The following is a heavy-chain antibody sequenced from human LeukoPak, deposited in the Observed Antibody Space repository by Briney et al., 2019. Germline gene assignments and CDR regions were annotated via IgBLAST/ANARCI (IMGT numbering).Heavy chain of an antibody. Sequence: GGSLRLSCAASGFTFSSYSINWVRQAPGRGLEWVSSISSSSSVIFYSDSVKGRFTISRDNAKNSLYLQMNSLRAEDTAVYYCARGGSGATRDDTFDIWGQGTMVTVSS. J-gene: IGHJ3*02. D-gene: IGHD3-16*01. V-gene: IGHV3-21*01. CDR2: ISSSSSVI. CDR1: GFTFSSYS. CDR3: ARGGSGATRDDTFDI.